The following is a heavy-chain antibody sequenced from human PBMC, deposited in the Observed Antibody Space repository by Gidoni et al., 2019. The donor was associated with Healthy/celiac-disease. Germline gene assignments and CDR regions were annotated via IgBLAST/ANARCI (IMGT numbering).Heavy chain of an antibody. V-gene: IGHV3-48*03. CDR1: GFTFSSYE. CDR3: AREDRGIGIQYLTHSLDY. D-gene: IGHD6-13*01. J-gene: IGHJ4*02. Sequence: VQPGGSLRLSCSASGFTFSSYEMNWVRQAPGKGLEWVSYISSSGSTIYYADSVKGRFTISRDNAKNSLYLQMNSLRAEDTAVYYCAREDRGIGIQYLTHSLDYWGQGTLVTVSS. CDR2: ISSSGSTI.